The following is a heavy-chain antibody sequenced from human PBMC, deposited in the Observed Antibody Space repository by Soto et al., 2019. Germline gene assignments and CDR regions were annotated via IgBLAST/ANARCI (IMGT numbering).Heavy chain of an antibody. CDR2: ISSSSSYI. J-gene: IGHJ2*01. D-gene: IGHD3-10*01. Sequence: GGSLRLSFAASGFTFSSYGMNWVRQAPGKGLEWVSSISSSSSYIYYADSVKGRFTISRDNAKNSLYLQMNSLRAEDTAVYYCARDMEWYFDLWGRGTLVTVSS. CDR3: ARDMEWYFDL. CDR1: GFTFSSYG. V-gene: IGHV3-21*01.